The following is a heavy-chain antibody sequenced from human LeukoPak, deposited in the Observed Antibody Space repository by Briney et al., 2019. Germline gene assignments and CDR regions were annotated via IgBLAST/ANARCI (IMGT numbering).Heavy chain of an antibody. CDR2: IYHSGST. CDR1: GGSISSSNW. Sequence: SGTLSLTCAVSGGSISSSNWWSWVRQPPGKGLEWTGEIYHSGSTNYNPSLKSRVTISVDKSKNQFSLKLSSVTAADTAVYYCARSIPPGYFDSFDAFDIWGQGTMVTVSS. D-gene: IGHD3-9*01. J-gene: IGHJ3*02. CDR3: ARSIPPGYFDSFDAFDI. V-gene: IGHV4-4*02.